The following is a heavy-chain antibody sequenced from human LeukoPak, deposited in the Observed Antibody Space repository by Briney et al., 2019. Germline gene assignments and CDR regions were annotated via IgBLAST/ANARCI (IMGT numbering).Heavy chain of an antibody. CDR3: AKDRYSSGWYHDY. D-gene: IGHD6-19*01. CDR1: GFTFSSYS. CDR2: ISGSGGST. Sequence: GGSLRLSCAASGFTFSSYSMNWVRQAPGKGLEWVSAISGSGGSTYYADSVKGRFTISRDNSKNTLYLQMNSLRAEDTAVYYCAKDRYSSGWYHDYWGQGTLVTVSS. V-gene: IGHV3-23*01. J-gene: IGHJ4*02.